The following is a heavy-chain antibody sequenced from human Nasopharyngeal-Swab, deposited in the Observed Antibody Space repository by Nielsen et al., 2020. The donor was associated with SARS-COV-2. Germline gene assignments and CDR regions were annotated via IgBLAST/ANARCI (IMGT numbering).Heavy chain of an antibody. V-gene: IGHV4-59*01. J-gene: IGHJ6*02. Sequence: WIRQPPGKGLEWIGYIYYSGSTSYNPSLKSRVTISVDTSKNQFSLKLSSVTAADTAVYYCARDYYGMDVWGQGTTVTVSS. CDR2: IYYSGST. CDR3: ARDYYGMDV.